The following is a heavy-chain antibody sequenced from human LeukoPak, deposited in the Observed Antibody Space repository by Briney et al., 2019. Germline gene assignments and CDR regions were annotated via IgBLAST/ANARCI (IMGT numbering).Heavy chain of an antibody. V-gene: IGHV3-48*01. D-gene: IGHD3-3*01. CDR3: ARDRITIFGDPFDY. CDR1: GFTFSSYG. J-gene: IGHJ4*02. CDR2: ISSSSSTI. Sequence: GGSLRLSCAASGFTFSSYGMNWVRQAPGKGLEWVSYISSSSSTIYYADSVKGRFTISRDNAKNSLYLQMNSLRAEDTAVYYCARDRITIFGDPFDYWGQGTLVTVSS.